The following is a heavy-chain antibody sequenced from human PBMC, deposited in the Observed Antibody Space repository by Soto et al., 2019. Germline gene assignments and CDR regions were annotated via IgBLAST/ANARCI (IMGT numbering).Heavy chain of an antibody. CDR1: GYTFTSYG. V-gene: IGHV1-18*01. D-gene: IGHD6-13*01. J-gene: IGHJ4*02. CDR3: ARDLGQQLFDY. CDR2: ISAYNGNK. Sequence: ASVKVSCKSSGYTFTSYGISWVRQAPGQGLEWMGWISAYNGNKKYAQKLQGRVSMTTDTSTSTAYMELRSLRSDDTAVYYCARDLGQQLFDYWGQGTLVTVSS.